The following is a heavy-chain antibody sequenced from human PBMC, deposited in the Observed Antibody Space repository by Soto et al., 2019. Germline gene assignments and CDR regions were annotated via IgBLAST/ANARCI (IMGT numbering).Heavy chain of an antibody. D-gene: IGHD3-10*01. V-gene: IGHV3-21*01. CDR1: GFTFSSYS. CDR2: ISSSSSYI. Sequence: EVQLVESGGGLVKPGGSLRLSCAASGFTFSSYSMNWVRQAPGKGLEWVSSISSSSSYIYYADSVKGRFTISGDNAKNSLYLQMNGLRAEDTAVYYCARIRRPGVRGAPFDYWGQGTLVTVSS. CDR3: ARIRRPGVRGAPFDY. J-gene: IGHJ4*02.